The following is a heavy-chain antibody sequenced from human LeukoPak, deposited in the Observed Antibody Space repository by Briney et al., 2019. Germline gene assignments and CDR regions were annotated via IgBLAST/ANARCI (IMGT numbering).Heavy chain of an antibody. CDR1: GGSINSYY. D-gene: IGHD1-14*01. CDR2: IYYSGST. J-gene: IGHJ6*03. Sequence: TPSETLSLTCTVSGGSINSYYWSWIRQPPGKGLEWIGYIYYSGSTNYNPSLKMRVTISVDTSKNQFSLKLSSVTAADTAVYYCARGRKIGPARYYYYYMDVWGKGTTVTISS. CDR3: ARGRKIGPARYYYYYMDV. V-gene: IGHV4-59*01.